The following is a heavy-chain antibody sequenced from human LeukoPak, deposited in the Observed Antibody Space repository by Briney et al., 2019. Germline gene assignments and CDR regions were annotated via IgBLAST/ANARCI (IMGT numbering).Heavy chain of an antibody. CDR2: ISGSGGST. J-gene: IGHJ4*02. CDR1: GFTFSSYA. V-gene: IGHV3-23*01. Sequence: PGGSLRLSCAASGFTFSSYAMSWVRQAPGKGLEWVSAISGSGGSTYYADSVKGRFTISRDNSKNTLYLQMNSLRAEDTAVYYCAKGLYYYDSSGLNYFNYWGQGTLVTVSS. D-gene: IGHD3-22*01. CDR3: AKGLYYYDSSGLNYFNY.